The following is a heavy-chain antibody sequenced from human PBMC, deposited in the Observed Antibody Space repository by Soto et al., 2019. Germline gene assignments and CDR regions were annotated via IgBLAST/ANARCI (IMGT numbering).Heavy chain of an antibody. V-gene: IGHV3-21*01. CDR3: ASRHYGMDV. Sequence: EVELVESGRGLVKPGGSLRLSCAASGFTFSSYSMNWVRQAPGKGLEWVSSITSSSSYIYYADSVKGRFTISRDNAKNSLYLHMNSLRAEDTAVYYCASRHYGMDVWGQGTTVTVSS. J-gene: IGHJ6*02. CDR2: ITSSSSYI. CDR1: GFTFSSYS.